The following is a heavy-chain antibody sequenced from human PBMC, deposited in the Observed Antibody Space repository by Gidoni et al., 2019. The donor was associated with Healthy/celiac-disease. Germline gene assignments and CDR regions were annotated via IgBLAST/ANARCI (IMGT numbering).Heavy chain of an antibody. J-gene: IGHJ4*02. CDR1: GYTFTSYA. V-gene: IGHV1-3*01. CDR3: ARVRCSGGSCYQAPFDY. Sequence: QVQLVQSGAEVKKPGASVKVSCKASGYTFTSYAMHWVRQAPGQRLEWMGWINAGNGNTKYSQKFQGRVTITRDTFASTAYMELSSLRSEDTAVYYCARVRCSGGSCYQAPFDYWGQGTLVTVSS. D-gene: IGHD2-15*01. CDR2: INAGNGNT.